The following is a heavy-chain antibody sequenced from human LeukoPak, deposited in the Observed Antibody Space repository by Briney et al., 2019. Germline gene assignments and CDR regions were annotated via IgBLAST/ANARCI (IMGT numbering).Heavy chain of an antibody. D-gene: IGHD5-18*01. V-gene: IGHV3-66*01. CDR1: GFTVSSNY. CDR2: IYSGGST. J-gene: IGHJ5*02. CDR3: ARAPGYSYGYDNYFDP. Sequence: GGSLRLSCAASGFTVSSNYMSWVRQAPGKGLEWVSVIYSGGSTYYADSVKGRFTISRDNSKNTLYLQMNSLRAEDTAVFYCARAPGYSYGYDNYFDPWGQGTLVTVSS.